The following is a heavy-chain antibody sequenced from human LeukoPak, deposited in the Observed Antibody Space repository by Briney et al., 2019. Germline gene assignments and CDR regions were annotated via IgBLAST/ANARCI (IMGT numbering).Heavy chain of an antibody. V-gene: IGHV4-59*01. D-gene: IGHD3-22*01. CDR2: IYNSGST. Sequence: SETLSLTCSVSGGSFSSYFWSWIRQPPGKRLEWIGYIYNSGSTNYNPSLKSRVTISVDTSKNQFSLKLGSVTAADTAVYHCARGTYYDSSGYYYESGAFDIWGQGTMVTVSS. CDR3: ARGTYYDSSGYYYESGAFDI. J-gene: IGHJ3*02. CDR1: GGSFSSYF.